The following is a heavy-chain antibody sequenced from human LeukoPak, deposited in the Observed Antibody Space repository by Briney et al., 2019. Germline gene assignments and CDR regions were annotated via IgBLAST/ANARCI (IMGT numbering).Heavy chain of an antibody. V-gene: IGHV4-39*07. D-gene: IGHD6-13*01. J-gene: IGHJ4*02. CDR2: INHSGST. CDR3: ARRGQQLALRY. Sequence: PSETLSLTCTVSGGSISSSSYYWGWIRQPPGKGLEWIGEINHSGSTNYNPSLKSRATISVDTSKNQFSLKLSSVTAADTAVYYCARRGQQLALRYWGQGTLVTVSS. CDR1: GGSISSSSYY.